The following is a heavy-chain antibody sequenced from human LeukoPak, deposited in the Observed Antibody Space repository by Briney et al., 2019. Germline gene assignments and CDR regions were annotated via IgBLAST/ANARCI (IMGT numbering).Heavy chain of an antibody. Sequence: SETLSLTCAVSGGSISSGGYSWSWIRQPPGKGLEWIGYIYHSGSTYYNPSLKSRVTISVDRSKNQFSLKLSSVTAADTAVYYCARVKSLWFMDVWGQGTTVTVSS. V-gene: IGHV4-30-2*01. D-gene: IGHD3-10*01. CDR1: GGSISSGGYS. CDR3: ARVKSLWFMDV. CDR2: IYHSGST. J-gene: IGHJ6*02.